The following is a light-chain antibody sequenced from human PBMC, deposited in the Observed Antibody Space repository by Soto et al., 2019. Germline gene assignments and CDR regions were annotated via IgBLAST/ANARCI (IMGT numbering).Light chain of an antibody. Sequence: EIVLTQSPATLSLSPGERATLSCMASQSVSSFLAWYQQKPGQAPRLLMYEVFNRATGIPARFSGAGSGTDFTLTISNLEPEDFAVYYCQQRSNWPWTFGQGTKVEMK. V-gene: IGKV3-11*01. J-gene: IGKJ1*01. CDR2: EVF. CDR3: QQRSNWPWT. CDR1: QSVSSF.